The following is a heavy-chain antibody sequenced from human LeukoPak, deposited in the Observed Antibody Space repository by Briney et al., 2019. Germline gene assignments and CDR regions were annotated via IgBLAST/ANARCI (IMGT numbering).Heavy chain of an antibody. Sequence: SETLSLTCAVYGGSFSGYYWSWIRQPPGKGLGWIGEINHSGSTNYNPSLKSRVTISVDTSKNQFSLKLSSVTAADTAVYYCARDTMEGYYYYYYMDVWGKGTTVTVSS. CDR1: GGSFSGYY. CDR2: INHSGST. J-gene: IGHJ6*03. CDR3: ARDTMEGYYYYYYMDV. V-gene: IGHV4-34*01. D-gene: IGHD1-1*01.